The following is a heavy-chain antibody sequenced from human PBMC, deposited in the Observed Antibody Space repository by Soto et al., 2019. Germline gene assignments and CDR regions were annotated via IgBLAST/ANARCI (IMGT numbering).Heavy chain of an antibody. V-gene: IGHV4-34*01. J-gene: IGHJ6*02. CDR2: ISRYGRT. Sequence: PSETLSLTCAVYGGSFSDYNWSWIRQAPGKGLEWIGDISRYGRTNFNPSLNRRVTISMDTSKNQFSLKVTSVTAADTALYYCARTVVREEGQLRVFYYYAMDIWGQGTAVTVSS. CDR1: GGSFSDYN. CDR3: ARTVVREEGQLRVFYYYAMDI. D-gene: IGHD2-2*01.